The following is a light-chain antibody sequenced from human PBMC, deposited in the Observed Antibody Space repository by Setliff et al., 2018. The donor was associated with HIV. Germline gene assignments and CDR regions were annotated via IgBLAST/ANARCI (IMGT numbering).Light chain of an antibody. CDR1: SSNIGAGYD. CDR2: VNV. CDR3: QSYDTGLSGFYV. V-gene: IGLV1-40*01. Sequence: QSALAQPPSVSGAPGQRVTISCTGSSSNIGAGYDVQWYQQLPGTAPKLLIFVNVNRPSGVPDRFSGSKSGTSASLAITGLQAEDEADYYCQSYDTGLSGFYVFGAGTKGTVL. J-gene: IGLJ1*01.